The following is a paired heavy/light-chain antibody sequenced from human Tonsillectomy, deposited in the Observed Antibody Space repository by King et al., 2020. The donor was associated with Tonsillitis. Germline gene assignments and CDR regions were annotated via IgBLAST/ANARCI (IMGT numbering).Light chain of an antibody. V-gene: IGKV3-20*01. CDR1: QSVSSSS. Sequence: EIVLTQSPGTLSLSPGERATLSCRASQSVSSSSLAWYQQRPGQAPRLLIYGTSSRVTGIPDRFSGSGSGTDFTLTISRLEPEDFAVYYCLESDNSLWTFGPGTKVEIK. CDR2: GTS. J-gene: IGKJ1*01. CDR3: LESDNSLWT.
Heavy chain of an antibody. CDR3: AGPPIKWEQDAFDM. J-gene: IGHJ3*02. Sequence: EVQLVQSGAEVKKPGESLKISCKTSGYSFSSFWIGWVRQKPGKGLEWIGTIYPGDSDTRYSPSFQGLVTISADKSISTAYLQWNSLKASDTAMYYCAGPPIKWEQDAFDMWGQGTMVTVSS. V-gene: IGHV5-51*01. D-gene: IGHD1-26*01. CDR2: IYPGDSDT. CDR1: GYSFSSFW.